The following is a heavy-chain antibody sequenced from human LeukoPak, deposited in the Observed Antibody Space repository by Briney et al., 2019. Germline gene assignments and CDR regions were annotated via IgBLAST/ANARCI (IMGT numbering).Heavy chain of an antibody. J-gene: IGHJ4*02. Sequence: PSETLSLTCTVSGGSISSSSYYWGWIRQPPGKGLEWIGSIYYSGSTYYNPSLKSRVTISVDTSKNQFSLKLSSVTAADTAVYYCARQGEAYYDILTGYYTQNYFDYWGQGTLVTVSS. CDR3: ARQGEAYYDILTGYYTQNYFDY. V-gene: IGHV4-39*01. D-gene: IGHD3-9*01. CDR1: GGSISSSSYY. CDR2: IYYSGST.